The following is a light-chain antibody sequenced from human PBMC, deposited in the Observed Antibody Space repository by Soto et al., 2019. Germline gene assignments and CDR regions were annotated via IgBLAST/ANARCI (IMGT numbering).Light chain of an antibody. J-gene: IGKJ4*01. V-gene: IGKV1-9*01. CDR2: AAS. Sequence: DIQMTQSPSTLSGSVGDRVTITCRASQTISSWLAWYQQKPVKAPKLLIYAASTLQSGVPSRFSGSGSGTEFTLTISSLQPEDFATYYCQQLNSYPLTFGGGTKVDIK. CDR1: QTISSW. CDR3: QQLNSYPLT.